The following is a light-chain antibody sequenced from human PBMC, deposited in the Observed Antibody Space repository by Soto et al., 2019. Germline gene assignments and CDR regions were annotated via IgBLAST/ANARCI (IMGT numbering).Light chain of an antibody. CDR1: QDISYY. Sequence: DIQTKQSPAALSANVGDRVTIHCRANQDISYYLAWYQQKQGKVPKLLIYAASTLQSGVPSRFSGSGSGTEFTLTISNLQPDDIATYYCQQYENYWTFCHGANVAI. V-gene: IGKV1-27*01. CDR2: AAS. J-gene: IGKJ1*01. CDR3: QQYENYWT.